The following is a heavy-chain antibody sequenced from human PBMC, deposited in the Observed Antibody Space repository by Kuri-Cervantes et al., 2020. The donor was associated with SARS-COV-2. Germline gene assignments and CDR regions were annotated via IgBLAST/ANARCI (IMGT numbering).Heavy chain of an antibody. V-gene: IGHV4-59*01. CDR3: AGSSGWYTYYYYGMDV. Sequence: ESLKISCTVSGGSISSYYWSWIRQPPGKGLEWIGYIYHSGSTNYNPSLKSRVTISVDTSKNQFSLKLSSVTAADTAVYYCAGSSGWYTYYYYGMDVWGQGTTVTVSS. J-gene: IGHJ6*02. D-gene: IGHD6-19*01. CDR2: IYHSGST. CDR1: GGSISSYY.